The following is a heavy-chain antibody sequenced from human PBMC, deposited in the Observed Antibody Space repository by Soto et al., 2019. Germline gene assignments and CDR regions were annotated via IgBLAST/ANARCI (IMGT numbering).Heavy chain of an antibody. V-gene: IGHV3-15*01. CDR2: IKSKTDGGTT. D-gene: IGHD4-17*01. CDR3: TTRVSMTTVTTVSDY. Sequence: GGSLRLSCAASGFTFSNAWMSWARQAPGKGLEWVGRIKSKTDGGTTDYAAPVKGRFTISRDDSKNTLYLQMNSLKTEDTAVYYCTTRVSMTTVTTVSDYWGQVTLLTVSS. CDR1: GFTFSNAW. J-gene: IGHJ4*02.